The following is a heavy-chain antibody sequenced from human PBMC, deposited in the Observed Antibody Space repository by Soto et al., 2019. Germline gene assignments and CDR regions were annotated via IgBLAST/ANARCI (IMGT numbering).Heavy chain of an antibody. CDR2: ISSSGTSA. J-gene: IGHJ4*02. V-gene: IGHV3-11*05. CDR1: GFTFSAVY. CDR3: ARDRGAVTGQYFDY. D-gene: IGHD6-19*01. Sequence: QVQLEESGGGLVKPGGSLRLSCAASGFTFSAVYMSWIRQAPNRGLEYISYISSSGTSAIYADSVKGRFTISRDNAKNSLYLQVNSLRAEDTAVYYCARDRGAVTGQYFDYWGQGALVTVSS.